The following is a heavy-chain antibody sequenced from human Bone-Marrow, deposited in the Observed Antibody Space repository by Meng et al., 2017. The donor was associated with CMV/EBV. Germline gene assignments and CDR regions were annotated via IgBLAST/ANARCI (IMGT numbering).Heavy chain of an antibody. CDR1: GYTFTGYY. CDR3: ARGRWFEELLGWFDP. D-gene: IGHD3-10*01. Sequence: ASVKVSCKASGYTFTGYYMHWVRQAPGQGLEWMGWVNPNSGNTAYAQKFLGRITMTTNTSVTTAYMELSRLRSEDTAVYYCARGRWFEELLGWFDPWGQGTLVTVSS. V-gene: IGHV1-8*02. CDR2: VNPNSGNT. J-gene: IGHJ5*02.